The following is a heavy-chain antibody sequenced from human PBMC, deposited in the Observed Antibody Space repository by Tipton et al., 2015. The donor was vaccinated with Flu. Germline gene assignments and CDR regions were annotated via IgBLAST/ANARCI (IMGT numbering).Heavy chain of an antibody. CDR1: SGSIRSTNYF. D-gene: IGHD3-22*01. CDR2: IYPSGTT. J-gene: IGHJ6*03. Sequence: TLSLTCTVSSGSIRSTNYFCAWIRQPPGKRLELIGSIYPSGTTYYNPSLKSRVTISADTSKSQFSLMLRSVTAADTAVYYCARAQHYDSNAYYYYYMDVWDKGATVTVSS. V-gene: IGHV4-39*01. CDR3: ARAQHYDSNAYYYYYMDV.